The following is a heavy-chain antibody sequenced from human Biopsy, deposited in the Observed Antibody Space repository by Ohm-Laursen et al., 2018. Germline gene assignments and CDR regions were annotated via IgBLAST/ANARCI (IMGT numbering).Heavy chain of an antibody. CDR2: RVPYFNTI. V-gene: IGHV1-69*13. Sequence: SVKVSCKTSGVTFDTYAFGWVRQAPGQGLERMGGRVPYFNTIYYARNFQDRAVITADRSARTTDMQLSGLRPDDTAVYYCVGGQRGPPIGVTVPGDAFDLWGPGTMVTVSP. CDR3: VGGQRGPPIGVTVPGDAFDL. CDR1: GVTFDTYA. J-gene: IGHJ3*01. D-gene: IGHD2/OR15-2a*01.